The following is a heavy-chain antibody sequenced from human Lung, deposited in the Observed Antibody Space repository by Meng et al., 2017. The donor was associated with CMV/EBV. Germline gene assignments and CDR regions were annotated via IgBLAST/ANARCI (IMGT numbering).Heavy chain of an antibody. V-gene: IGHV3-30*02. CDR2: IRYDGSNK. CDR3: AKDVGSSGYYYGDAFDI. J-gene: IGHJ3*02. Sequence: SXAASGFTFSSYGMHWVRQAPGKGLEWVAFIRYDGSNKYYADSVKGRFTISRDNSKNTLYLQMNSLRAEDTAVYYCAKDVGSSGYYYGDAFDIWXQGTMVTVSS. D-gene: IGHD3-22*01. CDR1: GFTFSSYG.